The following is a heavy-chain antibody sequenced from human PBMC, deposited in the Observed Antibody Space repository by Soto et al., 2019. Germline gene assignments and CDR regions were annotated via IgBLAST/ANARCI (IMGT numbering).Heavy chain of an antibody. CDR3: ARSPPDYYYYYGMDV. CDR1: GYSFTSYW. Sequence: AESVKISCNGSGYSFTSYWIGWVRQMPWKGLEWMGIIYPGDSDTRYSPSFQGQVTISADKSISTAYLQWSSLKASDTAMYYCARSPPDYYYYYGMDVWGQGTTVTVSS. V-gene: IGHV5-51*01. CDR2: IYPGDSDT. J-gene: IGHJ6*02.